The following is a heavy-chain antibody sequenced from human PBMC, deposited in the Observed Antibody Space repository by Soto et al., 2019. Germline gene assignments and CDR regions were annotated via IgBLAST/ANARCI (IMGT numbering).Heavy chain of an antibody. V-gene: IGHV4-59*12. J-gene: IGHJ1*01. CDR2: IYFTGCT. D-gene: IGHD6-19*01. CDR1: GGSISSYY. Sequence: QVQLQESGPGLVKPSETLSLTCTVSGGSISSYYWNWIRQPPGKGLEWIGYIYFTGCTNYNPSLKSRVTISVDTSKTQFSLELTSVTAADTAVYYCAREVAGLISWGQGILVTVSS. CDR3: AREVAGLIS.